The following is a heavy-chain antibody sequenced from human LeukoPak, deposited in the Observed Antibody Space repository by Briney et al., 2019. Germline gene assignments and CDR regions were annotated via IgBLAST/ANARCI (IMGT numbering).Heavy chain of an antibody. CDR1: GYTFTGYY. J-gene: IGHJ6*03. CDR3: ARGPGNPGIADIYYMDV. V-gene: IGHV1-2*02. D-gene: IGHD6-13*01. CDR2: INPNSGGT. Sequence: GASVKVSCKASGYTFTGYYMHWVRQAPGQGLEWMGWINPNSGGTNYAQKFQGRVTMTRDTSISTAYMELSRLRSDDTAVYYCARGPGNPGIADIYYMDVWGKGTTVTVSS.